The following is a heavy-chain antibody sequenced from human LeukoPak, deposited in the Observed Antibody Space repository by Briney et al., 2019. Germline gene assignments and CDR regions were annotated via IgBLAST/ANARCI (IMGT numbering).Heavy chain of an antibody. CDR3: ARQEAKKVYGGYECLDY. V-gene: IGHV4-39*01. D-gene: IGHD5-12*01. J-gene: IGHJ4*02. CDR2: IYYSGST. Sequence: PSETLSLTCNVSGGSISSSTHYWGWIRQPPGEGLEWIGSIYYSGSTFYNPSLKSRVTISVDTSKNQFSLKLSSVTAADTAVYYCARQEAKKVYGGYECLDYWGQGTLVTVSS. CDR1: GGSISSSTHY.